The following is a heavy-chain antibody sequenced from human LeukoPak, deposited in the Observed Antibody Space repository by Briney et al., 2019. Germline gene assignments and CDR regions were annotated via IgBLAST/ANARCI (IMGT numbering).Heavy chain of an antibody. J-gene: IGHJ4*02. V-gene: IGHV4-59*12. D-gene: IGHD5-24*01. CDR3: ARDGYNSRGSFDY. Sequence: SETLSLTCTVSGGSISSYYWSWIRQPPGKGLEWIGYIYYSGSTNYNPSLKSRVTISVDTSKNQFSLKLSSVTAADTAVYYCARDGYNSRGSFDYWGQGTLVTVSS. CDR1: GGSISSYY. CDR2: IYYSGST.